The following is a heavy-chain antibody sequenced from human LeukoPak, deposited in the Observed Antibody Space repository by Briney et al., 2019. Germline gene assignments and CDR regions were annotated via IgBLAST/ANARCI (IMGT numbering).Heavy chain of an antibody. J-gene: IGHJ4*02. CDR2: MNPNSGNT. D-gene: IGHD2/OR15-2a*01. CDR3: ARGRFASYDYADY. Sequence: ASVKVSCKASGYTFTSYDINWVRQATGQGLEWMGWMNPNSGNTGYAQKFQGRVTITRNTSISTAYMELSSLRSEDTAVYYCARGRFASYDYADYWGQGTLVTVSS. CDR1: GYTFTSYD. V-gene: IGHV1-8*03.